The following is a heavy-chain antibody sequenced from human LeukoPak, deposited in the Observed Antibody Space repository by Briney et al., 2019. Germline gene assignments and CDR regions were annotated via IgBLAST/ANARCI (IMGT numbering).Heavy chain of an antibody. Sequence: SETLSLTCTVSGGSISSYYWSWIRQPPGKGLEWIGYIYYSGSTNYNPSLKSRVTISVDTSKNQFSLKLSSVTAADTAVYYCARTSGWYKSPFGYWGQGTLVTVSS. D-gene: IGHD6-19*01. CDR1: GGSISSYY. CDR3: ARTSGWYKSPFGY. CDR2: IYYSGST. J-gene: IGHJ4*02. V-gene: IGHV4-59*12.